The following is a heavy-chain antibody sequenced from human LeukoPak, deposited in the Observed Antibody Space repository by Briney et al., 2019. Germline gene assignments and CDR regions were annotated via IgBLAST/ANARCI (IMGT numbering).Heavy chain of an antibody. CDR3: ARVAGQSYHFDY. D-gene: IGHD3-10*01. J-gene: IGHJ4*02. CDR1: GFAVSTYS. CDR2: ITSSSSYI. Sequence: GGSLRLSCTASGFAVSTYSMDWVRQAPGKGLEWVSSITSSSSYIYYADSVKGRLTISRDNAKNSLYLHMNSLRAEDTAVYYCARVAGQSYHFDYWGQGTLVTVSS. V-gene: IGHV3-21*01.